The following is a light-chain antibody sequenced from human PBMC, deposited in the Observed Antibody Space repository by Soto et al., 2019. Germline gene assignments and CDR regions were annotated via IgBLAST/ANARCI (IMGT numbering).Light chain of an antibody. J-gene: IGKJ3*01. Sequence: EIVMTQSPATLSVSPGERATLSCRASQSVSGNLAWYQQKPVQAPRLLIYAASTRATGIPARFSGSESGTEFTPTISSLQSEDFAVYYCQQYNNWPPIAFGPGTIVDIK. CDR1: QSVSGN. CDR3: QQYNNWPPIA. V-gene: IGKV3-15*01. CDR2: AAS.